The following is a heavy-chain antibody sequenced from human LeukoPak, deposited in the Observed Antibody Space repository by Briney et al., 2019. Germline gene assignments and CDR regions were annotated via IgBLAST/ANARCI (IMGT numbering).Heavy chain of an antibody. V-gene: IGHV4-34*01. J-gene: IGHJ4*02. CDR1: GVSFSDNY. D-gene: IGHD2-21*01. CDR3: ARIRCSPGDDSCYNY. Sequence: PSETLSLTCGVRGVSFSDNYWSRIRQSPGKGLEWIGEIYQSKYTTYNPSLKSRVTIWADTSVNQLSLRVTSVTAADTAIYYCARIRCSPGDDSCYNYWGRGTLVTVSS. CDR2: IYQSKYT.